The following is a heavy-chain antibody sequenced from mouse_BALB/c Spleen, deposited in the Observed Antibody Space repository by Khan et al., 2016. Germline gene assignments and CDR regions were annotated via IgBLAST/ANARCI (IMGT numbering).Heavy chain of an antibody. CDR2: INPASSTI. D-gene: IGHD2-10*01. V-gene: IGHV4-1*02. J-gene: IGHJ1*01. Sequence: EVQLHESGGGLVQPGGSLKLSCAASGFDFSSYWMSWVRQAPGKGLEWIGGINPASSTINYTPSLKDKFIISRDNTKNTLYLQLSKVRSEDTAPYTCASQGLRWSNAGYLDGWGAGTTVTVSS. CDR1: GFDFSSYW. CDR3: ASQGLRWSNAGYLDG.